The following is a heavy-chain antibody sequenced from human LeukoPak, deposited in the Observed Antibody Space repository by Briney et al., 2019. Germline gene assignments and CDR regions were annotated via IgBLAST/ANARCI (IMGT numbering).Heavy chain of an antibody. CDR2: IYWDDDK. V-gene: IGHV2-5*02. Sequence: SGPTLVNPTQTLTLTCTFSGFSHTTHGVGVCWIRQPPGMALEWLGNIYWDDDKRYSPSLRSRLTITKDTSKNQVVLVMTNMDPVDTATYYCARRHGDVRGVVVTFDSWGQGTLVTVSP. J-gene: IGHJ4*02. CDR3: ARRHGDVRGVVVTFDS. D-gene: IGHD3-10*02. CDR1: GFSHTTHGVG.